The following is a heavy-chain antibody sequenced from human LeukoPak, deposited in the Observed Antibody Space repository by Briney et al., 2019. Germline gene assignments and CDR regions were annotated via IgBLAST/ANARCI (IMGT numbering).Heavy chain of an antibody. CDR3: ARHETYYYDI. D-gene: IGHD3-10*01. Sequence: SETLSLTYTVSGGSISSYYWSWIRQPPGKGLEWIGYIYYSGSTNYNPSLKSRVTISVDTSKNQFSLKLSSVTAADTAVYYCARHETYYYDIWGQGTMVTVSS. J-gene: IGHJ3*02. CDR2: IYYSGST. CDR1: GGSISSYY. V-gene: IGHV4-59*08.